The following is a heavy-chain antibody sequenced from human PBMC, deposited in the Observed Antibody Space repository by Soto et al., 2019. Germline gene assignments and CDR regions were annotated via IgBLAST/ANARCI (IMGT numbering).Heavy chain of an antibody. J-gene: IGHJ4*02. CDR3: ARDLGGDFSGSYYYFDY. CDR2: ISSSSTYI. CDR1: GFTFRSYS. D-gene: IGHD1-26*01. Sequence: EVQLVESGGGLVKPGGSLKVSCAASGFTFRSYSMNWVRQAPGKGLEWVSSISSSSTYIYYADSVKGRFTISRDNAKNSLYLQMNGLRVGDTAVYYCARDLGGDFSGSYYYFDYWGQGTLVTVSS. V-gene: IGHV3-21*06.